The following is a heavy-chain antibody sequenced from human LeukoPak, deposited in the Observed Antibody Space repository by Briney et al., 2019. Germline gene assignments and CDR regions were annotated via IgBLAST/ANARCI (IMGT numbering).Heavy chain of an antibody. CDR3: ARDHSYAQRCFDY. D-gene: IGHD5-18*01. V-gene: IGHV1-69*13. J-gene: IGHJ4*02. Sequence: GASVKVSCKASGGTFSSYAISWVRQAPGQGLEWMGGIIPIFGTANYAQKFQGRVTITADESTSTAYMELSSLRSEDTAVYYCARDHSYAQRCFDYRGQGTLVTVSS. CDR1: GGTFSSYA. CDR2: IIPIFGTA.